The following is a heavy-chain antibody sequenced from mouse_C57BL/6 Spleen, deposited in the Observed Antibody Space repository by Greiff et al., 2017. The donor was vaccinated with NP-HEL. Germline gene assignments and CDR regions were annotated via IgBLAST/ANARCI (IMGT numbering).Heavy chain of an antibody. Sequence: QVQLQQSGAELVKPGASVKISCKASGYAFSSYWMNWVKQRPGKGLEWIGQIYPGDGDTNYNGKFKGKATLTADKSSSTAYMQLSSLTSEDSAVYFCARSDYGYYFDYWGQGTTLTVSS. CDR1: GYAFSSYW. V-gene: IGHV1-80*01. J-gene: IGHJ2*01. CDR3: ARSDYGYYFDY. D-gene: IGHD2-2*01. CDR2: IYPGDGDT.